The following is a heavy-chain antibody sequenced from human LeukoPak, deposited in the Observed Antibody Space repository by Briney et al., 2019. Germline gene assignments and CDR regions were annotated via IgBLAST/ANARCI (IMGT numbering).Heavy chain of an antibody. CDR1: GFSFSDSV. CDR2: ISHDVKTT. CDR3: AKSYNGYESKPDY. V-gene: IGHV3-30-3*02. J-gene: IGHJ4*02. Sequence: PGGSLRLSCVASGFSFSDSVIHWVRQAPGKGLEWVAVISHDVKTTYYADSAKGRFTISRDNSKITLYLQMNSLRAEDTAVYYCAKSYNGYESKPDYWGQGTLVTVSS. D-gene: IGHD5-12*01.